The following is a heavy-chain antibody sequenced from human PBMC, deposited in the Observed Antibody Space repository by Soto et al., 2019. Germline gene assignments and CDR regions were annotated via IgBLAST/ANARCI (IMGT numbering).Heavy chain of an antibody. CDR1: GGTFSNSA. J-gene: IGHJ6*02. CDR2: ISAYNGNT. CDR3: ARGPQFDILTGLPLDMDV. V-gene: IGHV1-18*01. Sequence: ASVKVSCKASGGTFSNSAISWVRQAPGQGLEWMGWISAYNGNTNYAQKLQGRVTMTTDTSTSTAYMELRSLRSDDTAVYYCARGPQFDILTGLPLDMDVWGQGTTVTVSS. D-gene: IGHD3-9*01.